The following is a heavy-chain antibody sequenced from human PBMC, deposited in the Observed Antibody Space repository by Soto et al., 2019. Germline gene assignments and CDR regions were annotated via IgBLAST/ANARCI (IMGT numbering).Heavy chain of an antibody. J-gene: IGHJ5*02. CDR3: ARGWRQLVPNWFDP. D-gene: IGHD6-6*01. CDR2: IYYSGIT. Sequence: SETLSLTCTVSNGSISSYYWSLIRQPPGKGLEWIGYIYYSGITNYNPSLKSRVTISVDTSKNQFSLKLSSVTAADTAVYYCARGWRQLVPNWFDPWGQGTLVTVSS. V-gene: IGHV4-59*01. CDR1: NGSISSYY.